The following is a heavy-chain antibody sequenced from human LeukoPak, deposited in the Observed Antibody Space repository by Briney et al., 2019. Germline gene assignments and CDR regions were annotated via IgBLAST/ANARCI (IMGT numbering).Heavy chain of an antibody. J-gene: IGHJ5*02. CDR3: IRDFRSADL. V-gene: IGHV3-74*01. CDR1: GFTFSNYW. Sequence: TGGSLRLSCVASGFTFSNYWMHWVRQPPGKGLVWVSRIYVDGRTTNYADSVKGRFTISRDNAKNTVYLEMNSLSVEVTATYYCIRDFRSADLWGQGTLVTVTS. CDR2: IYVDGRTT.